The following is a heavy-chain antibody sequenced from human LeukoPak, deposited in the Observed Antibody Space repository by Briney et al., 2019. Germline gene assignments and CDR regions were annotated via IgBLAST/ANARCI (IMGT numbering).Heavy chain of an antibody. CDR3: ASTTVTANWFDP. CDR2: ISPSSGDT. Sequence: ASVKVSCKASGYTFTAYYMHWLRQAPGQGLEWMGWISPSSGDTDYAQKFQGRVTMTRDTSISTAYMELSRLRSDDTAVYYCASTTVTANWFDPWGQGTLVTVSS. J-gene: IGHJ5*02. CDR1: GYTFTAYY. V-gene: IGHV1-2*02. D-gene: IGHD4-17*01.